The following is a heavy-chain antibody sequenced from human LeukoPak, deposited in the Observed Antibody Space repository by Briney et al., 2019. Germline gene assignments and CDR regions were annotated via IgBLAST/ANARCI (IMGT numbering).Heavy chain of an antibody. CDR1: GFTFSSYA. J-gene: IGHJ5*02. V-gene: IGHV3-30-3*01. CDR2: ISYDGSNK. Sequence: GGSLRLSCAASGFTFSSYAMHWVRQAPGKGLEGVAVISYDGSNKYYADSVKGRFTISRDNSKNTLYLQMNSLRAEDTAVYYCARDERGFDPWGQGTLVTVSS. CDR3: ARDERGFDP. D-gene: IGHD3-10*01.